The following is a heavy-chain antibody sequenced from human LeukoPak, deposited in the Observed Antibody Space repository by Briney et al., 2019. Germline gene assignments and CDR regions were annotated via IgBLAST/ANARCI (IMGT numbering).Heavy chain of an antibody. Sequence: SVKVSCKASGGTFSSYAISWVRQAPGQGLEWMGGIIPIFGTANYAQKFQGRVTITADESTSTAYMELSSLRSEDTAVYYCARVRSSGWPYYYGMDVWAKGPRSPSP. V-gene: IGHV1-69*01. J-gene: IGHJ6*02. D-gene: IGHD6-19*01. CDR2: IIPIFGTA. CDR1: GGTFSSYA. CDR3: ARVRSSGWPYYYGMDV.